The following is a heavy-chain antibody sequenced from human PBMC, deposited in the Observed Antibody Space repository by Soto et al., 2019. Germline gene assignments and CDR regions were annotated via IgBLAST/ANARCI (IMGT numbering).Heavy chain of an antibody. CDR2: IYYSGST. CDR3: ARDGEGYSYGSGDY. Sequence: TLSLTCTVSGGSISSGDYYWSWIRQPPGKGLEWIGYIYYSGSTYYNPSLKSRVTISVDTSKNQFSLKLSSVTAADTAVYYCARDGEGYSYGSGDYWGQGTLVTVSS. D-gene: IGHD5-18*01. J-gene: IGHJ4*02. V-gene: IGHV4-30-4*01. CDR1: GGSISSGDYY.